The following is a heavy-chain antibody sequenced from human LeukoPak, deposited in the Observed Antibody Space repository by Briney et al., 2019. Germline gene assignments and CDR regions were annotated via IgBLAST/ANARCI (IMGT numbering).Heavy chain of an antibody. CDR2: IYYSGST. D-gene: IGHD3-10*01. CDR3: ARVGYYYGSGSYQYYYYYYMDV. J-gene: IGHJ6*03. V-gene: IGHV4-39*07. CDR1: GGSISSSSYY. Sequence: SETLSLTCTVSGGSISSSSYYWDWIRQPPGKGLEWIGSIYYSGSTYYNPSLKSRVTISVDTSKNQFSLKLSSVTAADTAVYYCARVGYYYGSGSYQYYYYYYMDVWGKGTTVTVSS.